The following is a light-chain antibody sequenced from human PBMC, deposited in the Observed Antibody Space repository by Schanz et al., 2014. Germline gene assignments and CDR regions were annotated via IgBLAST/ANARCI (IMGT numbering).Light chain of an antibody. CDR1: SSDVGGYNY. CDR3: SSYAGSDTLL. Sequence: QSALTQPASVSGSPGQSITISCTGTSSDVGGYNYVSWYQQHPGKAPKLMIYDVSHRPSGVSNRFSGSKSGNTASLTISGXXXEDEADYYCSSYAGSDTLLFGGGTKLTVL. CDR2: DVS. J-gene: IGLJ2*01. V-gene: IGLV2-14*01.